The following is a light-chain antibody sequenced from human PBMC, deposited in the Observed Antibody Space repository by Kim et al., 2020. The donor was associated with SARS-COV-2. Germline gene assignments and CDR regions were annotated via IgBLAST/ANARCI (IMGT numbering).Light chain of an antibody. Sequence: EVVLTQSPGTLSLSPGERATLSCRASQSVSSSYLGWYQQKPGQAPRLLIYGASTRATGIPDRFSGSGSGTDFTLTISRLEPEDFAMYYCQQYGSSPRTFGPGTKVDIK. CDR1: QSVSSSY. CDR3: QQYGSSPRT. CDR2: GAS. J-gene: IGKJ3*01. V-gene: IGKV3-20*01.